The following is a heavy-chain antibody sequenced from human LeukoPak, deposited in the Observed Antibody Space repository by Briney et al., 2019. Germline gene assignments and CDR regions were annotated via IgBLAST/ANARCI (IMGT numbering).Heavy chain of an antibody. D-gene: IGHD3-10*01. CDR1: GFTVSSNY. V-gene: IGHV3-23*01. J-gene: IGHJ4*02. Sequence: PGGSLRLSCAASGFTVSSNYMSWVRQAPGKGLEWVSAISGSGGSTYYADSVKGRFTISRDNSKNTLYLQMNSLRAEDTAVYYCAKLLWFGELFLFDYWGQGTLVTVSS. CDR2: ISGSGGST. CDR3: AKLLWFGELFLFDY.